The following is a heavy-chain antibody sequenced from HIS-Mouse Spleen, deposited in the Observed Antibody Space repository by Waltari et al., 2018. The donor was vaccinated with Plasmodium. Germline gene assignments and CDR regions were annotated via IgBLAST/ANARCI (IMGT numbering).Heavy chain of an antibody. CDR1: GGSFSGYY. V-gene: IGHV4-34*01. CDR3: GRVIPLGIPHFDY. D-gene: IGHD7-27*01. CDR2: INHSGST. J-gene: IGHJ4*02. Sequence: QVQLQQWGAGLLKPSETLSLTCAVYGGSFSGYYWSWIRQPPGKGLEWIGEINHSGSTNYNPSLKCRVTIAVDTSKNQFSLKLSSATASDTDVYYCGRVIPLGIPHFDYWGQGTLVTVSS.